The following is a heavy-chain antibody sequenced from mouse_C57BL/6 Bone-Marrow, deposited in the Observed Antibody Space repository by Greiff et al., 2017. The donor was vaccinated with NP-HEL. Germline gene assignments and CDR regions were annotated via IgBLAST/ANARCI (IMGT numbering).Heavy chain of an antibody. V-gene: IGHV1-81*01. D-gene: IGHD2-1*01. CDR1: GYTFTSYG. J-gene: IGHJ3*01. CDR2: IYPRSGNT. Sequence: VQLQQSGAELARPGASVKLSCKASGYTFTSYGISWVKQRPGQGLEWIGEIYPRSGNTYYNEKFKGKATLTADKSSSTAYMELRSLTSEDSAVYFCARGGNGFAYWGQGTLVTVSA. CDR3: ARGGNGFAY.